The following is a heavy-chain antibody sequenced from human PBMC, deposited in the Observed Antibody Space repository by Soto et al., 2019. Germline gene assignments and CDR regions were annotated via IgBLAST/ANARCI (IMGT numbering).Heavy chain of an antibody. CDR3: ARAPRRSSQYPRYYYSYGMDV. CDR2: INPNRGGT. D-gene: IGHD6-6*01. V-gene: IGHV1-2*02. CDR1: GYTFTGYY. Sequence: ASVTVSCKASGYTFTGYYLHWVRPAPGQGLEWMGWINPNRGGTHYAQKFQGRVTMTRDTSISPAYMELSRLRSDDTAVYYCARAPRRSSQYPRYYYSYGMDVWGQGTTVTVSS. J-gene: IGHJ6*02.